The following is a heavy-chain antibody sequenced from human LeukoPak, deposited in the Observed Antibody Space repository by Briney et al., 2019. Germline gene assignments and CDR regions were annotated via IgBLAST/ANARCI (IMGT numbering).Heavy chain of an antibody. Sequence: SGPTLVNPAQTLTLTCTFSGFSLSTSGVGVGWIRQPPVKALEWLALIYWDDDKRYSPSLKSRLTITKDTSKNQVVLTMTNMDPVDTATYYCARIVVVPAATNWFDPWGQGTLVTVSS. J-gene: IGHJ5*02. CDR1: GFSLSTSGVG. CDR2: IYWDDDK. V-gene: IGHV2-5*02. CDR3: ARIVVVPAATNWFDP. D-gene: IGHD2-2*01.